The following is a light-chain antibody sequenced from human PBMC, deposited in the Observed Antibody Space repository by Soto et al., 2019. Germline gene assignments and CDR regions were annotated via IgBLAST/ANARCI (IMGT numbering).Light chain of an antibody. J-gene: IGLJ2*01. CDR2: SNN. V-gene: IGLV1-44*01. CDR1: SSNIGSNT. CDR3: AAWDDSLNCVV. Sequence: QSVLTQPPSASGTPGQRFTISCSGSSSNIGSNTVNWYQQLPGTAPKLLIYSNNQRPSGVPDRFSGSKSGTSASLAISGLQSEDEADYYCAAWDDSLNCVVFGGGTKLTVL.